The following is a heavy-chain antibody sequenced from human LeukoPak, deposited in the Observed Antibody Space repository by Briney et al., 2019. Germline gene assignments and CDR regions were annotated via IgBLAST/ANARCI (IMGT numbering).Heavy chain of an antibody. D-gene: IGHD1-26*01. CDR3: ARDELSGTYGVIGGEGWYLDL. J-gene: IGHJ2*01. Sequence: GASVKVSCKASGGTFSSYAISWVRQAPGQGLEWVGGIIPIFGTANYAQKFQGRVMCSADESTSTAYMALSSLRSDDTAVYYWARDELSGTYGVIGGEGWYLDLWGRGTLVTVSS. CDR1: GGTFSSYA. CDR2: IIPIFGTA. V-gene: IGHV1-69*13.